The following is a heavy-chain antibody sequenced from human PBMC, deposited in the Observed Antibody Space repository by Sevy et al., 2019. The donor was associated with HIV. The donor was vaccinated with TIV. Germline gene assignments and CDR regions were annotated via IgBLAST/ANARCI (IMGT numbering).Heavy chain of an antibody. Sequence: GGSLRLSCTGSGFTFGDYAMSWFRQAPGMGLEWVGCSRSKDYGGATEYAASVKGRFTISRDDSKSIADLQMNSLKTEDTAVYYCTRGYYYDSSGYSDYWGQGTLVTVSS. CDR3: TRGYYYDSSGYSDY. CDR2: SRSKDYGGAT. V-gene: IGHV3-49*03. CDR1: GFTFGDYA. J-gene: IGHJ4*02. D-gene: IGHD3-22*01.